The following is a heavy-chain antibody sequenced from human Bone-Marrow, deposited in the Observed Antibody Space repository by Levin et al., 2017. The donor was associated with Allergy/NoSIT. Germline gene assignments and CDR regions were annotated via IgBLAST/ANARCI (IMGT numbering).Heavy chain of an antibody. J-gene: IGHJ4*02. D-gene: IGHD3-22*01. CDR2: IKKDGSEK. V-gene: IGHV3-7*01. CDR1: GFSFSSYW. CDR3: ARDANYYDTSGEGYFHY. Sequence: PGGSLRLSCAASGFSFSSYWMSWVRQAPGEGLEWVANIKKDGSEKYYVDSVKGRFTISRDNAKNSLYLQMNSLRAQDTAVYYCARDANYYDTSGEGYFHYWGQGTLVTVSS.